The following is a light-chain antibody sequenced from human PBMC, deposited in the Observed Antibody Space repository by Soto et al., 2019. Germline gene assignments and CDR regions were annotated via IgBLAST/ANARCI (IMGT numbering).Light chain of an antibody. CDR1: QSVSSN. CDR2: GAS. J-gene: IGKJ1*01. Sequence: EIVMTQSPARLSVSPGERATLPCRASQSVSSNLAWYQQKPGQAPRLLIYGASTRATGIPARFSGSGSGTEFTLTISSLQSEDFAVYYCQQYNNWPQTFGQGTKV. CDR3: QQYNNWPQT. V-gene: IGKV3-15*01.